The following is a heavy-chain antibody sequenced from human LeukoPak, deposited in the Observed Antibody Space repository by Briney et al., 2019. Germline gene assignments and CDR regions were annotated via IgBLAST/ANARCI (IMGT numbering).Heavy chain of an antibody. CDR1: GGTFSSYA. CDR3: ASGEGGYCSSTSCPGAAFDI. V-gene: IGHV1-69*13. Sequence: SVKVSCKASGGTFSSYAISWVRQAPGQGLEWMGGIIPIFGTANYAQKFQGRVTITADESTSTAYMELSSLRSEDTAVYYCASGEGGYCSSTSCPGAAFDIWGQGTMVTVSS. CDR2: IIPIFGTA. J-gene: IGHJ3*02. D-gene: IGHD2-2*01.